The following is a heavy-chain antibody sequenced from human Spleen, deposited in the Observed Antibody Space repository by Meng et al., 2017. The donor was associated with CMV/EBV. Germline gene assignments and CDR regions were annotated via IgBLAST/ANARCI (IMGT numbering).Heavy chain of an antibody. J-gene: IGHJ4*02. Sequence: TCAVSGASIRSGNKYWSWIRHHPGKGLEWIGYIFHSGTTYYNPSLKSRLMMSLDASTNQFSLNLGSVTAADTAVYYCASLSAAASLYWGQGTLVTVSS. CDR3: ASLSAAASLY. V-gene: IGHV4-31*11. CDR2: IFHSGTT. D-gene: IGHD6-13*01. CDR1: GASIRSGNKY.